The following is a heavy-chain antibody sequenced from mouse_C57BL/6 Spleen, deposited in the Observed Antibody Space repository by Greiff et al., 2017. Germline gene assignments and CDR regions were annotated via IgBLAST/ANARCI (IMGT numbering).Heavy chain of an antibody. D-gene: IGHD2-5*01. CDR3: ARRDYSNYFLTDY. Sequence: QVQLQQPGAELVKPGASLKLSCKASGYTFTSYWMHWVKQRPGQGLEWIGMIHPNSGSTNYNEKFKSKATLTVDKSSSTAYMQLSSLTSEDSAVYYCARRDYSNYFLTDYWGQGTTHTVSS. CDR1: GYTFTSYW. J-gene: IGHJ2*01. CDR2: IHPNSGST. V-gene: IGHV1-64*01.